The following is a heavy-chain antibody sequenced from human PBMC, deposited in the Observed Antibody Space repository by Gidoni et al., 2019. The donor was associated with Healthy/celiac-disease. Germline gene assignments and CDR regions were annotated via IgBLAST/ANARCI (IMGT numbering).Heavy chain of an antibody. CDR1: GFTFSSYA. CDR3: AKPPTRYCSSTSCYNSDY. Sequence: EVQLLESGGGLLQPGGSLRLSCAASGFTFSSYAMSWVRQAPGKGLEWVSAISGSGGSTYYADSVKGRFTISRDNSKNTLYLQMNSLRAEDTAVYYCAKPPTRYCSSTSCYNSDYWGQGTLVTVSS. CDR2: ISGSGGST. D-gene: IGHD2-2*02. V-gene: IGHV3-23*01. J-gene: IGHJ4*02.